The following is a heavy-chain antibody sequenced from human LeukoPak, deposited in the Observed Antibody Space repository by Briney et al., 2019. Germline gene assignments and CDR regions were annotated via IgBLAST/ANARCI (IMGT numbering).Heavy chain of an antibody. CDR2: INHSGST. V-gene: IGHV4-34*01. CDR3: ARREGWWFDP. CDR1: GGSFSGYY. D-gene: IGHD2-15*01. Sequence: SETLSLTCAVYGGSFSGYYWSWIRQPPGKGLEWIGEINHSGSTNYNPSLKSRVTISVDTSKNQFSLKLSSVTAADTAVYYCARREGWWFDPWGQGTLVTVSS. J-gene: IGHJ5*02.